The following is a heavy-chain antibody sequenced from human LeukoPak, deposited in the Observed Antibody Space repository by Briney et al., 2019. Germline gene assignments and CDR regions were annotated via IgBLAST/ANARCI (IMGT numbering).Heavy chain of an antibody. CDR2: ISSSSSYI. CDR3: ARVGRGPAEEYY. Sequence: GGSLRLSCAASGFTFSSYSMNWARQAPGKGLEWVSSISSSSSYIYCADSVKGRFTISRDNAKNSLYLQMNSLRAEDTAVYYCARVGRGPAEEYYWGQGTLVTVSS. CDR1: GFTFSSYS. V-gene: IGHV3-21*01. J-gene: IGHJ4*02. D-gene: IGHD3-10*01.